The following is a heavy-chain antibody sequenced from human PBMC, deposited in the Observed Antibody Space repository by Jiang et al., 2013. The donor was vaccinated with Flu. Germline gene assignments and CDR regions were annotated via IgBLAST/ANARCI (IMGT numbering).Heavy chain of an antibody. CDR3: ARGADYDYLWGSYRPFDY. CDR1: GGSMNSYY. Sequence: YGSGLVKPSETLSLTCSVSGGSMNSYYWNWIRQPPGKGLEWIGNIHDTGSTNYNPSLKRRVTISIDTSKNQFSLKLSSVTAADTAVYYCARGADYDYLWGSYRPFDYWGQGTVVTVSS. CDR2: IHDTGST. V-gene: IGHV4-59*01. J-gene: IGHJ4*02. D-gene: IGHD3-16*02.